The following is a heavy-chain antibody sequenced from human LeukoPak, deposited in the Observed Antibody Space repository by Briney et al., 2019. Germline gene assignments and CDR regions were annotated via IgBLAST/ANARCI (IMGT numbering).Heavy chain of an antibody. CDR3: ARDNFGFDY. CDR2: LWSDGSNK. Sequence: PGGSLRLSCAASGFTFSSYGWHWVRQAPGKGLEWVAVLWSDGSNKYYADSVKGRFTISRDNSKNTLYLQMNSLRAEDTAVFYCARDNFGFDYWGQGTLVTVSS. CDR1: GFTFSSYG. V-gene: IGHV3-33*01. D-gene: IGHD1-20*01. J-gene: IGHJ4*02.